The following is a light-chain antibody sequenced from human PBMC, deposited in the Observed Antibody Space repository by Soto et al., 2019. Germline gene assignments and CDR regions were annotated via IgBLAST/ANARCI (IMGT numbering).Light chain of an antibody. CDR1: QSVRSNY. CDR3: QDYSTDSRT. J-gene: IGKJ1*01. Sequence: EIVLTQSPGTLSLSPGEGATLSCRASQSVRSNYLAWYQQKPGQAPRLLIYGASSRATGIPDRFSGSGSGTEFTLTISSLQPDDFATYYCQDYSTDSRTFGQGTRVEIK. V-gene: IGKV3-20*01. CDR2: GAS.